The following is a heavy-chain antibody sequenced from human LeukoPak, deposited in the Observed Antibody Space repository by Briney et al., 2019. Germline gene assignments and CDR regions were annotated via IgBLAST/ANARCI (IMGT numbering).Heavy chain of an antibody. CDR3: ARLKVDGDSILP. Sequence: PGRSLRLSCAASGFTFSSYGIHWVRQAPGQGLEWMGWINPNSGDTNYAQKFQGRVSMTRDTSISTAYMELSRLRSDDTAVYYCARLKVDGDSILPWGQGTLVTVSS. CDR2: INPNSGDT. D-gene: IGHD2-15*01. CDR1: GFTFSSYG. V-gene: IGHV1-2*02. J-gene: IGHJ5*02.